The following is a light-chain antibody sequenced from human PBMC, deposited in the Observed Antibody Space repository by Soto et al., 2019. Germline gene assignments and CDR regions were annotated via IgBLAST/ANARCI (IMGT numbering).Light chain of an antibody. Sequence: EIVMTQSPATLSVSPGERATLSCRASQRVGSDLAWYQQKPGQAPRLVIYDIFTRSTGVPTRISGSGSGTEFTHSISSLRPHDVATYNCDQYNSYSAAFGEGTKVDIK. CDR1: QRVGSD. CDR2: DIF. V-gene: IGKV3D-15*01. CDR3: DQYNSYSAA. J-gene: IGKJ1*01.